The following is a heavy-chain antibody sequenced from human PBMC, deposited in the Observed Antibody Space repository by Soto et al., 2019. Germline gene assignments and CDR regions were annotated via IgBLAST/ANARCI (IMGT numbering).Heavy chain of an antibody. J-gene: IGHJ4*02. CDR3: AKASGYNSGWCHY. CDR2: ISGGADST. D-gene: IGHD6-19*01. Sequence: EVQLLESGGGLVQPGGSLRLSCTASGFAFSSFAVTWVCQGPGKGLEWVSTISGGADSTYYADPVKGRFTISKDSSKNTVYLQINNLRAEDTAVYYCAKASGYNSGWCHYWGQGTLVTVSS. CDR1: GFAFSSFA. V-gene: IGHV3-23*01.